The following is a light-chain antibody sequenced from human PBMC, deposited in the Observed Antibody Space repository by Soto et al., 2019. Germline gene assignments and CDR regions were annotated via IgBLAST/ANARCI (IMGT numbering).Light chain of an antibody. Sequence: DIQMTQSPSSLSASVGDRVTITCRASQSISSYLNWYQQKPGKAPKLLIYAASSLQSGVPSRFSGSGSGTDFTLTISSLQPEDVATYYCLQDYTYPRTFGGGTKVDIK. CDR3: LQDYTYPRT. CDR2: AAS. J-gene: IGKJ4*01. V-gene: IGKV1-39*01. CDR1: QSISSY.